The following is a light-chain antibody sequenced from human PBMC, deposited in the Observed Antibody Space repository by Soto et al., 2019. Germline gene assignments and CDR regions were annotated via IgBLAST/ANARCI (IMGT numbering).Light chain of an antibody. V-gene: IGLV2-14*03. CDR1: SNDVGGYDF. Sequence: QSALAQPASVSGSLGQSVTISCIGTSNDVGGYDFVYWYQQHPGKVPKLLIYDVINRPSGVSDRFSGSRFGNTASLTISGLQAEDEGDYYCSSYTNTLSRVVFGGGTKVTVL. CDR2: DVI. J-gene: IGLJ3*02. CDR3: SSYTNTLSRVV.